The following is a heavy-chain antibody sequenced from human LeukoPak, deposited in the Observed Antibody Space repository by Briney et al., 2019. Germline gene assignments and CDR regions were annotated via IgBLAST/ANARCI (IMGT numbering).Heavy chain of an antibody. Sequence: PSETLSLTCAVYGGSFSGYYWSWIRQPPGKGLEWIGEINHSGSTNYNPSLKSRVTISVGTSKNQFSLKLSSVTAADTAVYYCAGYGMDIVVVPAAIRATDNWFDPWGQGTLVTVSS. CDR2: INHSGST. J-gene: IGHJ5*02. D-gene: IGHD2-2*02. CDR3: AGYGMDIVVVPAAIRATDNWFDP. CDR1: GGSFSGYY. V-gene: IGHV4-34*01.